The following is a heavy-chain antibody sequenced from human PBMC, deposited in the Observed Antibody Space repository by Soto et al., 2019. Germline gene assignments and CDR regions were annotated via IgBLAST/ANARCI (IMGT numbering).Heavy chain of an antibody. CDR2: ISSSSSYI. CDR1: GFTFSSYS. J-gene: IGHJ4*02. CDR3: ARDGLDCSGGSCYSICFDY. Sequence: EVQLVESGGGLVKPGGSLRLSCAASGFTFSSYSMNWVLQAPGKGLEWVSSISSSSSYIYYADSVKGRFTISRDNAKNALYLQMNSLRAEDTAVYYCARDGLDCSGGSCYSICFDYWGQGTLVTVSS. D-gene: IGHD2-15*01. V-gene: IGHV3-21*01.